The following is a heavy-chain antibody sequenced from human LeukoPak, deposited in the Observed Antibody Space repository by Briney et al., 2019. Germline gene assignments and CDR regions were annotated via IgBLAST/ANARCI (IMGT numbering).Heavy chain of an antibody. D-gene: IGHD3-10*01. Sequence: TPSETLSLTCTVSGGSISSGGYYWGWIRQPPGKGLEWIGSIYYSGSTYYNPSLESRVTISVDTSKNQFSLKLSSVTAADTAVYYCARFNPGPDAFDIWGQGTMVTVSS. CDR1: GGSISSGGYY. CDR2: IYYSGST. J-gene: IGHJ3*02. CDR3: ARFNPGPDAFDI. V-gene: IGHV4-39*01.